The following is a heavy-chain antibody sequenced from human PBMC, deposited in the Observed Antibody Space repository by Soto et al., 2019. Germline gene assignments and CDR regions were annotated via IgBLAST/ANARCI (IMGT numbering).Heavy chain of an antibody. V-gene: IGHV3-23*01. D-gene: IGHD3-22*01. CDR1: GFIFSTYA. J-gene: IGHJ4*02. CDR3: AKVFYYYDSSGYYYFDY. CDR2: ISGSGGNT. Sequence: GGSLRLSCAASGFIFSTYAMTWVRQAPGKGLEWVSGISGSGGNTYYADSVKGRFIISRDNSKNTLFVQMSSLRAEDTAVYYCAKVFYYYDSSGYYYFDYWGQGTLVTVSS.